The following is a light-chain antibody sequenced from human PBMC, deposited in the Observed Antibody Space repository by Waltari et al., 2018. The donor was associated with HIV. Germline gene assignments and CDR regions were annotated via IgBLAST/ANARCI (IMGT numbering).Light chain of an antibody. J-gene: IGLJ2*01. CDR1: NLGDKY. V-gene: IGLV3-1*01. CDR3: QAGDSSTVV. Sequence: SYELTQPPSVSVSPGQPASITCSGANLGDKYAFCYQQKPGQAPVLVISQYAKRPSGIPERFPRSLYLNTTTLTIRWTQAMEEADYYCQAGDSSTVVFGVGTKLTVL. CDR2: QYA.